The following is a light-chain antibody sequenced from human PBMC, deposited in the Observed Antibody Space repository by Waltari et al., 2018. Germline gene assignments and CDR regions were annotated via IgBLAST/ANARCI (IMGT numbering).Light chain of an antibody. CDR3: QKYNSALRT. V-gene: IGKV1-27*01. CDR2: SAS. J-gene: IGKJ1*01. Sequence: TQSPSSVSASVGDTVTITCRASRGINNYLAWFQQKPGQIPTLLIYSASTLQSGVPSRFSGSGSETDFTLTITNLQPEDVGTYYCQKYNSALRTFGQGTKVEIK. CDR1: RGINNY.